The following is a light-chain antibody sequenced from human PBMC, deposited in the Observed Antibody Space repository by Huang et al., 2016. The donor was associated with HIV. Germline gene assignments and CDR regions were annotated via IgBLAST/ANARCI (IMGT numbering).Light chain of an antibody. CDR1: QRVSTY. CDR2: GAS. J-gene: IGKJ2*01. Sequence: EIVLTQSPGTLSLSPGERATISCRASQRVSTYLAWFQHKAGQAPRLLIYGASSRAPGIPDRCSGSGSGTDFTLTISSLEPEDFVVYYCQQYGDSPPYTFGQGTKLDIK. CDR3: QQYGDSPPYT. V-gene: IGKV3-20*01.